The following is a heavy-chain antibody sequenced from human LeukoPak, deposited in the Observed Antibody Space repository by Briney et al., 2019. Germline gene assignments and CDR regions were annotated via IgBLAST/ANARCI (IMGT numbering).Heavy chain of an antibody. CDR2: INAGGRP. J-gene: IGHJ4*02. Sequence: GGSLRLSCAVSGFTLSRSAMSWVRQAPGKGLEWVSSINAGGRPFYADPVKGRFTISRDNSNTLSLQMNNLRAEDTAVYFCAQDVTGDAGYWGQGTLVTVSS. D-gene: IGHD7-27*01. CDR1: GFTLSRSA. V-gene: IGHV3-23*01. CDR3: AQDVTGDAGY.